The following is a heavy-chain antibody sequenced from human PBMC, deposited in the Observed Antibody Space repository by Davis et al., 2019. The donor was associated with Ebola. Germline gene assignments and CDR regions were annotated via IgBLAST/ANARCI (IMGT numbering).Heavy chain of an antibody. J-gene: IGHJ6*04. CDR1: VITFSSYA. D-gene: IGHD3-3*01. V-gene: IGHV3-23*01. Sequence: GGSLRLSCAASVITFSSYAMTWVRQAPGKGLEWVSAISGSGANRYYADSVKGRFTISRDNSKKTLYLQMNSLRAEDTAVYYCAKSGLSFGVVKYHYGMDVWGKGTTVTVSS. CDR3: AKSGLSFGVVKYHYGMDV. CDR2: ISGSGANR.